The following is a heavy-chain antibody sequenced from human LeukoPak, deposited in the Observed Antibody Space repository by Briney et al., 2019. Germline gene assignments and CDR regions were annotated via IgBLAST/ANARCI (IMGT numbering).Heavy chain of an antibody. CDR1: GGSISSYY. CDR3: AREAKYSSGLDL. J-gene: IGHJ5*02. Sequence: SETLSLTCTVSGGSISSYYWSWIRQPPGKGLEWIGYIYYSESTNYNPSLKSRVTISVDTSKNQFSLKLSSVTAADTAVYYCAREAKYSSGLDLWGQGTLVTVSS. V-gene: IGHV4-59*01. D-gene: IGHD6-19*01. CDR2: IYYSEST.